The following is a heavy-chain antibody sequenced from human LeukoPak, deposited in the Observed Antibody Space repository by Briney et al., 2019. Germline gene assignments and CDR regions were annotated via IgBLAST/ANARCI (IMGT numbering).Heavy chain of an antibody. Sequence: GGSLRLSCAASGFTFSSYSMNWVRQAPGKGLEWVSYISSSSSTIYYADSVKGRFTISRDNAKNSLYLQMNSLRAEDTAVYYCARRGYFDYWGQGTLVTVSS. V-gene: IGHV3-48*04. CDR2: ISSSSSTI. CDR3: ARRGYFDY. J-gene: IGHJ4*02. CDR1: GFTFSSYS.